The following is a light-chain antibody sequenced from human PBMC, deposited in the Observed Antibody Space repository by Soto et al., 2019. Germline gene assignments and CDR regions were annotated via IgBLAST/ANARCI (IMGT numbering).Light chain of an antibody. Sequence: EIVLTQSPATLSLSPGERATLSCRASRSVSNFLAWYQQKPGQAPRLLISDASNRATGIPARFSGSGSGTDFTLTISSLEPEDFAVYYCQQRSNWPGTFGGGTKVEIK. CDR2: DAS. CDR1: RSVSNF. V-gene: IGKV3-11*01. J-gene: IGKJ4*01. CDR3: QQRSNWPGT.